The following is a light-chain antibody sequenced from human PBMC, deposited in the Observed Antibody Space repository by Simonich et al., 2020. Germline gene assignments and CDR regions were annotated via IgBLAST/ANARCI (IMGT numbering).Light chain of an antibody. CDR2: DVR. CDR3: CSYAGSYTLV. Sequence: QSALTQPASVSGSPGQSITISCTGTSSDVGGYNYVSWYQQHPGKAPKLMIYDVRKRPSGVPERFAGFKSGNTASLTISGLRAEDEADYYCCSYAGSYTLVFGGGTKLTVL. CDR1: SSDVGGYNY. V-gene: IGLV2-11*01. J-gene: IGLJ2*01.